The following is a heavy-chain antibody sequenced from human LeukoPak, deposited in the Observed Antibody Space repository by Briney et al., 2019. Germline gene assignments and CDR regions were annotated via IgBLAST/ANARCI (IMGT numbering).Heavy chain of an antibody. CDR2: IRKKANSYTT. Sequence: GGSLRLSCAASGFTFSNYGMHWVRQAPGKGLEWVGRIRKKANSYTTEYAASVKGRFTISRDDSKNSLFLQMNSLRTEDTAVYYCARGYCTGGSCYLGDFWGQGTLVTVSS. CDR1: GFTFSNYG. D-gene: IGHD2-15*01. J-gene: IGHJ4*02. CDR3: ARGYCTGGSCYLGDF. V-gene: IGHV3-72*01.